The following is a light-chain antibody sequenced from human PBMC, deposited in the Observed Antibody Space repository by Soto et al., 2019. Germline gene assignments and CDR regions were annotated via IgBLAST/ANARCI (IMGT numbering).Light chain of an antibody. J-gene: IGLJ3*02. CDR3: CSYAGRSTYGV. Sequence: QSVLTQPASVSGSPGQSITISCTGTSSDAGNYNFVSWYQQHPGKAPKVIIYEDSTRPSGVSNRLSGSKSGNTASLTISGLQAEDEADYYCCSYAGRSTYGVFCGGSKLTVL. CDR2: EDS. V-gene: IGLV2-23*01. CDR1: SSDAGNYNF.